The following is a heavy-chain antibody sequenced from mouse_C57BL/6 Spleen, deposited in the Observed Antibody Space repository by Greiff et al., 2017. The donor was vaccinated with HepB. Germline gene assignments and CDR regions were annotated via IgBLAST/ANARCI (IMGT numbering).Heavy chain of an antibody. J-gene: IGHJ2*01. CDR1: GFTFTDYY. V-gene: IGHV7-3*01. CDR2: IRNKANGYTT. CDR3: ARGSIYYGVDY. D-gene: IGHD2-1*01. Sequence: EVKLVESGGGLVQPGGSLSLSCAASGFTFTDYYMSWVRQPPGKALEWLGFIRNKANGYTTEYSASVKGRFTISRYNSQSILYLQMNALGSEDSATDCCARGSIYYGVDYWGQGTTLTVSS.